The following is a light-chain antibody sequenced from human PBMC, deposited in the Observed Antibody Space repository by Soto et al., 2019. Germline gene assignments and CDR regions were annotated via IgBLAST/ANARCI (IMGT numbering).Light chain of an antibody. CDR2: KAS. V-gene: IGKV1-5*03. J-gene: IGKJ1*01. CDR3: QHYNSYSEA. Sequence: DIQMTQSPSTLSGSVGDRVTITCRASQTIRSWLAWYQQKPGEAPKLLIYKASTLKSGVPSRFSGSGSGTEFTLTISSLQPDDFATYYCQHYNSYSEAFGQGTKVDNK. CDR1: QTIRSW.